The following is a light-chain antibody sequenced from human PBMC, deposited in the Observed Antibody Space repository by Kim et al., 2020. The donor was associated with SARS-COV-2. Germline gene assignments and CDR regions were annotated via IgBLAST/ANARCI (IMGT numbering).Light chain of an antibody. Sequence: APRKTARSTCGGNNIGSKSVHWYQQKPGQAPVLVIYYDSDRPSGIPERFSGSNSGNTATLTISRVEAGDEADYYCQVWDSSSDLVVFGGGTQLTVL. CDR3: QVWDSSSDLVV. J-gene: IGLJ2*01. V-gene: IGLV3-21*04. CDR2: YDS. CDR1: NIGSKS.